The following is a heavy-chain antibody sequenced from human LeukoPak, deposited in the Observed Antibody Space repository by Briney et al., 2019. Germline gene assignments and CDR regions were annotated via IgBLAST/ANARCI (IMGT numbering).Heavy chain of an antibody. V-gene: IGHV4-39*01. CDR3: ARGATDFSDFWSN. D-gene: IGHD3-3*01. CDR1: GGSISSSSYY. CDR2: IYYSGST. J-gene: IGHJ4*02. Sequence: PSETLSLTCTVSGGSISSSSYYWGWIRQPPGKGLEWIGSIYYSGSTYYNPSLKSRVTISVDTSKNQFSLKLSSVTAADTAVYYCARGATDFSDFWSNWGQGTLVTVSS.